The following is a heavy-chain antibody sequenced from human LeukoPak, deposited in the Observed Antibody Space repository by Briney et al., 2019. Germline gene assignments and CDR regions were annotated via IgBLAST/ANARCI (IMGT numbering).Heavy chain of an antibody. CDR2: ISAHNGNT. CDR3: ARDGYFDY. J-gene: IGHJ4*02. V-gene: IGHV1-18*01. Sequence: ASVKVSCKASGCTFSSYGIAWVRQAPGQGLEWMGWISAHNGNTNYAQKLQGRVTMTTDTSTNTAYMELRSLGSDDTAVYYCARDGYFDYWGQGTLVTVSS. CDR1: GCTFSSYG.